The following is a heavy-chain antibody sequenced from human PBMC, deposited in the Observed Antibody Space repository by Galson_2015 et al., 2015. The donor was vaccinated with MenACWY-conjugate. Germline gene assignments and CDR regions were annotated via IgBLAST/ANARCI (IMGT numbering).Heavy chain of an antibody. CDR3: ARHDRTAPARSGAFDI. CDR1: GGSISSSSYY. D-gene: IGHD2-2*01. CDR2: IYYSGST. Sequence: TLSLTCTVSGGSISSSSYYWDWIRQPPGRGLEWIGTIYYSGSTYYSSSLKSRVTISVDTSQNQFSLNLSSVTAADTAMYYCARHDRTAPARSGAFDIWGRGTMVTVSS. V-gene: IGHV4-39*01. J-gene: IGHJ3*02.